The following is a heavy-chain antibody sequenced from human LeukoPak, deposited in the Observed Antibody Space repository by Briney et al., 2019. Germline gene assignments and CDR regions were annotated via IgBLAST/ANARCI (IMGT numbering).Heavy chain of an antibody. Sequence: ASVKVSCKASGYTFTGYYMHWVRQAPGQGLEWMGWINPNSGGTNYAQKLQGRVTMTTDTSTSTAYMELRSLRSDDTAVYYCARVDSSSWHSYYYMDVWGKGTTVTVSS. D-gene: IGHD6-13*01. V-gene: IGHV1-2*02. CDR2: INPNSGGT. CDR3: ARVDSSSWHSYYYMDV. CDR1: GYTFTGYY. J-gene: IGHJ6*03.